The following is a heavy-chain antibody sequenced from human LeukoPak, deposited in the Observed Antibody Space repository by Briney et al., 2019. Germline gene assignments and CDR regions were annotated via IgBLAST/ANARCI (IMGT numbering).Heavy chain of an antibody. Sequence: ASVKVSCKASGYTLTDYYMHWVRQAPGQGLEWMAWINPNSGATIYAQNFQDRVTVTRDTSISTAYMELSSLRSDDTAVYYCARGRQTYYYYMDAWGKGTTVTVSS. J-gene: IGHJ6*03. CDR1: GYTLTDYY. CDR2: INPNSGAT. CDR3: ARGRQTYYYYMDA. V-gene: IGHV1-2*02.